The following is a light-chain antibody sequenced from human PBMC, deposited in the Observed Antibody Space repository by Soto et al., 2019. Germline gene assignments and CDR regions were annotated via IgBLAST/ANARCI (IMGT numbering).Light chain of an antibody. CDR1: QRVSSN. CDR2: GAP. Sequence: EIVMTQSPATLSVSPGERATLACRASQRVSSNLAWYQQKPGQAPNLLIYGAPTRATGIPARFSGSGSGTEFSLPVCSLQSEDFAVYYCQQYNDWPYPFGQGTKLEI. V-gene: IGKV3-15*01. J-gene: IGKJ2*01. CDR3: QQYNDWPYP.